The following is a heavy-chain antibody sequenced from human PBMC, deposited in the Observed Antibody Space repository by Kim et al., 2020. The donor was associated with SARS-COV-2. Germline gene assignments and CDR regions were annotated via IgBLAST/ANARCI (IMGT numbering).Heavy chain of an antibody. CDR1: GFTFSSYA. CDR3: ARRGDYGGNKGIDY. CDR2: ISYDGSNK. Sequence: GGSLRLSCAASGFTFSSYAMHWVRQAPGKGLEWVAVISYDGSNKYYADSVKGRFTISRDNSKNTLYLQMNSLRAEDTAVYYCARRGDYGGNKGIDYWGQGTLVTVSS. J-gene: IGHJ4*02. D-gene: IGHD4-17*01. V-gene: IGHV3-30-3*01.